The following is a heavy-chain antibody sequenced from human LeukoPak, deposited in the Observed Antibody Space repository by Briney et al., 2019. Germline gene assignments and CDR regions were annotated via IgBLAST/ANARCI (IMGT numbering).Heavy chain of an antibody. V-gene: IGHV3-23*01. CDR2: FSTSGGST. CDR3: AKGRRFLEWYDAFHI. Sequence: GGSLRLPCAASGFTFSSYAMSWVRQAPGKGLEWVSGFSTSGGSTYYAGSVKGRFTISRDNSKNTLYLQMNSLRAEDTAVYYCAKGRRFLEWYDAFHIWGQGTMVTVSS. D-gene: IGHD3-3*01. J-gene: IGHJ3*02. CDR1: GFTFSSYA.